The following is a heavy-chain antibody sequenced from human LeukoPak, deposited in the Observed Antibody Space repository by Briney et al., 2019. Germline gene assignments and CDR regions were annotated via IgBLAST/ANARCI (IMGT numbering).Heavy chain of an antibody. CDR1: GFTSSSYW. Sequence: GGSLRLSCAASGFTSSSYWMHWVRQAPGKGLVWFSRINSDGSSTSYADSVKGRFTISRDNAKNTLYLQMNSLRAEDTAVYYCARDREDFWSGYSDAFDIWGQGTMVTVSS. CDR2: INSDGSST. D-gene: IGHD3-3*01. V-gene: IGHV3-74*01. CDR3: ARDREDFWSGYSDAFDI. J-gene: IGHJ3*02.